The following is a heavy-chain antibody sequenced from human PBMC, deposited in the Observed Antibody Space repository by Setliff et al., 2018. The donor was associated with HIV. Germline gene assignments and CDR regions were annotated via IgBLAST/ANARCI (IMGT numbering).Heavy chain of an antibody. CDR2: ISATGDTP. V-gene: IGHV3-23*01. J-gene: IGHJ3*02. CDR1: GFTFSSYA. D-gene: IGHD3-22*01. Sequence: GGSLRLSCAASGFTFSSYAMAWVRQAPGKGLEWVSTISATGDTPFYANSEKGRLTISRDNSKNTLYLQMNSLRAEDTAVYYCAKYQTGIVVVSHAFDIWGQGTMVTVSS. CDR3: AKYQTGIVVVSHAFDI.